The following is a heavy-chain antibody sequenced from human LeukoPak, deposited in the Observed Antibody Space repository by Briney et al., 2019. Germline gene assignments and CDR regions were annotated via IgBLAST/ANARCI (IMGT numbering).Heavy chain of an antibody. Sequence: GGSLRLSCAASGFIFRSYGMHWVRQAPGKGLEWVAVISFDGNNQYYVDSVKGRFTTSRDNSKNTLYLQMNSLRPEDTAVYFCAKEHQVVTFDHWGQGTLVTVSS. CDR3: AKEHQVVTFDH. J-gene: IGHJ4*02. CDR2: ISFDGNNQ. V-gene: IGHV3-30*18. CDR1: GFIFRSYG. D-gene: IGHD2-15*01.